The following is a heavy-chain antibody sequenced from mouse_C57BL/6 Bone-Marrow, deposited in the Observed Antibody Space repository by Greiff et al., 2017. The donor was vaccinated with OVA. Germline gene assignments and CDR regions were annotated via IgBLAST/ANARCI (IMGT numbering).Heavy chain of an antibody. D-gene: IGHD1-1*01. J-gene: IGHJ4*01. Sequence: VQVVESGAELARPGASVKLSCKASGYTFTSYGISWVKQRTGQGLEWIGEIYPRSGNTYYNEKFKGKATLTADKSSSTAYMELRSLTSEDSAVYFCARSRSLMDYWGQGTSVTVSS. CDR3: ARSRSLMDY. V-gene: IGHV1-81*01. CDR1: GYTFTSYG. CDR2: IYPRSGNT.